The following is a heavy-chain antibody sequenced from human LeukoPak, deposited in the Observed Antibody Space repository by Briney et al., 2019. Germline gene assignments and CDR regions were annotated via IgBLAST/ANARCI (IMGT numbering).Heavy chain of an antibody. CDR3: ARDNKLLWFGESLNWFDP. Sequence: SETLSLTCTVSGGSISSYYWSWIRQPPGKGLEWIRYIYYSGSTNYNPSLKSRVTISVDTSKNQFSLKLSSVTAADTAVYYCARDNKLLWFGESLNWFDPWGQGTLVTVSS. CDR2: IYYSGST. D-gene: IGHD3-10*01. J-gene: IGHJ5*02. CDR1: GGSISSYY. V-gene: IGHV4-59*01.